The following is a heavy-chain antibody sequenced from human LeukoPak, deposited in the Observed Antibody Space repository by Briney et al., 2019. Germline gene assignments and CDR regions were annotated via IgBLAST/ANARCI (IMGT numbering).Heavy chain of an antibody. CDR3: ARLPSDSSGYFAY. CDR2: MYHIGST. V-gene: IGHV4-38-2*02. J-gene: IGHJ4*02. CDR1: GYSISSGYY. D-gene: IGHD3-22*01. Sequence: SETLSLTCTVSGYSISSGYYWGWIRQPPGKGLEWIGSMYHIGSTYFNPSLKSRVTISVDTSKNQFSLRLRSVTAADTAVYYCARLPSDSSGYFAYWGQGTLVTVSS.